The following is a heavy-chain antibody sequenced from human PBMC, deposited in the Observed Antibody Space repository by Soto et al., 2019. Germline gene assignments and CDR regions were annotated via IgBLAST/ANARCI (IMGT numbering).Heavy chain of an antibody. CDR1: GGSISDFY. V-gene: IGHV4-59*01. CDR2: IYYSGST. Sequence: SETLSLTCTVSGGSISDFYWSCIRQPPGKGLEWIVYIYYSGSTSYNPSLKSRVTISVDTSKNQFSLNLRSMSPADTAVYYCARVGGLAARTFDYWGPGTLVTVSS. J-gene: IGHJ4*02. D-gene: IGHD6-6*01. CDR3: ARVGGLAARTFDY.